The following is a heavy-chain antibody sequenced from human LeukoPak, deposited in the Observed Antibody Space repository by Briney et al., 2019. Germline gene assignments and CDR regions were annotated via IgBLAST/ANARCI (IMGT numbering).Heavy chain of an antibody. J-gene: IGHJ3*02. V-gene: IGHV3-23*01. D-gene: IGHD3-3*01. CDR1: GFTFSSYA. Sequence: GGSLRLSCAASGFTFSSYAMSWVRQAPGKGLEWVSAISGSGGSTYYADSVKGRFTISRDNSKNTLYLQMNSLRAEDTAVYYCAKGLEGYDFWSGYYSDAFDIWGQGTMVTVSS. CDR3: AKGLEGYDFWSGYYSDAFDI. CDR2: ISGSGGST.